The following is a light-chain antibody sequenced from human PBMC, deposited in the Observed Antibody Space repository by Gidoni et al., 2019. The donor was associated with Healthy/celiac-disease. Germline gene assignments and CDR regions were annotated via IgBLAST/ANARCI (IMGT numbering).Light chain of an antibody. Sequence: VLTQSPGTLSLSPGERATLSCRASQSVSSSYLAWYQQKPGQAPRRLIYGASSRAPGIPDRFSGSGSGTDFTLTISRLEPEDFAVYYCQQYGSSPRTFGQGTKVEIK. J-gene: IGKJ1*01. V-gene: IGKV3-20*01. CDR1: QSVSSSY. CDR2: GAS. CDR3: QQYGSSPRT.